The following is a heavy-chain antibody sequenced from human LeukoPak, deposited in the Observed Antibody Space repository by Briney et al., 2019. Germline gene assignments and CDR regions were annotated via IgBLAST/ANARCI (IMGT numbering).Heavy chain of an antibody. CDR3: ARETTVVTGDY. CDR1: GFTFSSYA. V-gene: IGHV3-30*01. D-gene: IGHD4-23*01. CDR2: ISYDGSNK. J-gene: IGHJ4*02. Sequence: PGRSLRLSCAASGFTFSSYAVHWVRQAPGKGLEWVAVISYDGSNKYYADSVKGRFTISRDNSKNTLYLQMNSLRAEDTAVYYCARETTVVTGDYWGQGTLVTVPS.